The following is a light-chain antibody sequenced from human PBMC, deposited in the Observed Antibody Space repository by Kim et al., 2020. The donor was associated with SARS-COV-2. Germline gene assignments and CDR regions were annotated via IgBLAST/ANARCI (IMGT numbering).Light chain of an antibody. J-gene: IGLJ3*02. CDR2: EVS. CDR1: SSDIGGYNY. Sequence: QSFTTACTGSSSDIGGYNYVPWYQQHPGKAPKLMIYEVSKRPSGVPARFSGSKSGNTASLTISGLQAEDEAEYYCCSYAGSYTYWVFGGGTQLTVL. V-gene: IGLV2-11*01. CDR3: CSYAGSYTYWV.